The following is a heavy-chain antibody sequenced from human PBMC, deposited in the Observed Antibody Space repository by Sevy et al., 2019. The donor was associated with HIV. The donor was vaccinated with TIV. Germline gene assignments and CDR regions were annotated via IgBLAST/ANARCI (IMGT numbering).Heavy chain of an antibody. D-gene: IGHD1-26*01. V-gene: IGHV1-58*01. CDR1: GFTFTSSA. CDR2: IVVGNGNT. J-gene: IGHJ6*02. Sequence: ASVKVSCKASGFTFTSSAVQWVRQARGQRLEWIGWIVVGNGNTNYARKFQERVTITRDMSTSTAYMELSSLRSEDTAVYYCAAPFTGVGYYYYGMDVWGQGTTVTVSS. CDR3: AAPFTGVGYYYYGMDV.